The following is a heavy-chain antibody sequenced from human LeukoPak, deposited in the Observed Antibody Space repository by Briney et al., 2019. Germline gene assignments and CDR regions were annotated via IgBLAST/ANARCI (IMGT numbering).Heavy chain of an antibody. J-gene: IGHJ6*03. Sequence: PSETLSLTCTVSGGSISSGTYYWAWIRQLPGKGLEWIGTIYHSGSTYYNPSLKSRVTISVDTSKNQFSPNLTSLTAADTAVYYCARDRKYYYHMDVWGKGTTVTVSS. CDR2: IYHSGST. D-gene: IGHD1-14*01. V-gene: IGHV4-39*07. CDR3: ARDRKYYYHMDV. CDR1: GGSISSGTYY.